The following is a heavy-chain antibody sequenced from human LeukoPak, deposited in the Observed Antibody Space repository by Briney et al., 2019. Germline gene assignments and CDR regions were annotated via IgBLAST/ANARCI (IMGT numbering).Heavy chain of an antibody. Sequence: GESLQISFRGSGYSFTSYWIAWVRQMPGKGLEWMGLIYPGDSETRYTPSSQGQVTISADKSISTAYLQWSSLKASDTAIYYCARRAGSGYFDFWGQGTLVTVSS. CDR2: IYPGDSET. CDR1: GYSFTSYW. CDR3: ARRAGSGYFDF. D-gene: IGHD3-10*01. J-gene: IGHJ4*02. V-gene: IGHV5-51*01.